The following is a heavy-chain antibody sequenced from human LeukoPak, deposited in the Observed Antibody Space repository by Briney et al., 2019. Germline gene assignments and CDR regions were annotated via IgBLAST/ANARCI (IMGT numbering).Heavy chain of an antibody. CDR2: ISSSSGYI. CDR1: GFTFSTYS. CDR3: ARAGLTTVTRNWFDP. J-gene: IGHJ5*02. D-gene: IGHD4-17*01. Sequence: GGSLRLSCAASGFTFSTYSMNWVRQAPGKGLEWVSSISSSSGYIYYADSVKGRFTIPRDNAENSLYLQMNSLRAEDTAVYYCARAGLTTVTRNWFDPWGQGTLVTVSS. V-gene: IGHV3-21*01.